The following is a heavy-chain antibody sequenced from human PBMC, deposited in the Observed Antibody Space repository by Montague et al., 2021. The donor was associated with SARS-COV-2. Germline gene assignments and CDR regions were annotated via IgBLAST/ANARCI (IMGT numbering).Heavy chain of an antibody. Sequence: TLSLTCTVSGGSISSGGYYWSWIRQHPGKGLEWIGYIYYSESTYYNPSLKSRVTISVDTSKNQFSLKLSSVTAADTAVYYCARGGTSKTIFGVVTHVLEVDVWGKGTTVTVSS. J-gene: IGHJ6*04. CDR3: ARGGTSKTIFGVVTHVLEVDV. V-gene: IGHV4-31*03. D-gene: IGHD3-3*01. CDR1: GGSISSGGYY. CDR2: IYYSEST.